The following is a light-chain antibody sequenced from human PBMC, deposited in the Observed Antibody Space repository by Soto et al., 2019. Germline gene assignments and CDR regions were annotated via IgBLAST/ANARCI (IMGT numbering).Light chain of an antibody. CDR2: EVS. V-gene: IGLV2-14*01. CDR3: SSYTTSSTVV. CDR1: SSDVGAYGD. J-gene: IGLJ2*01. Sequence: QSVLTQPASVSGAPGQSITISCTGTSSDVGAYGDVSWYQQHPGKAPKLMIYEVSYRPSGVANRFSGSKSGNAAPLTISGLQAEDEDDYYCSSYTTSSTVVFGGGTKLTVL.